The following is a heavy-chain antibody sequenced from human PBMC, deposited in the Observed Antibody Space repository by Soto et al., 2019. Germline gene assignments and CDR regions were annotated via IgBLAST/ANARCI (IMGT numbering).Heavy chain of an antibody. CDR1: GYIFTNHY. D-gene: IGHD3-22*01. CDR3: ARAGYYDSSGFYYDY. Sequence: QVQLVQSGAEVKKPGASVKVSCKASGYIFTNHYLHWVRQAPGQGLEWMGILNPSGGSTNYLQKVQCGVTMTRDTSTCTVYMELSSLSSEATAVYFCARAGYYDSSGFYYDYWGQGTLVTVSS. CDR2: LNPSGGST. V-gene: IGHV1-46*01. J-gene: IGHJ4*02.